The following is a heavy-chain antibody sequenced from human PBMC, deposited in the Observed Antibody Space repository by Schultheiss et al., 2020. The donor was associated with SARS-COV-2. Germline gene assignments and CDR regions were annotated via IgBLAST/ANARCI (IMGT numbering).Heavy chain of an antibody. CDR2: IYAGDSDT. D-gene: IGHD2-21*02. J-gene: IGHJ4*02. V-gene: IGHV5-51*01. CDR1: GYRFTNSW. Sequence: GESLKISCKGSGYRFTNSWIGWVRQMPGKGLDWMGIIYAGDSDTRYSPSFQGHVTISVDKSISVAYLQWSSLKASDTAMYFCARQTAGFSPPDYWGQGTLVTVSS. CDR3: ARQTAGFSPPDY.